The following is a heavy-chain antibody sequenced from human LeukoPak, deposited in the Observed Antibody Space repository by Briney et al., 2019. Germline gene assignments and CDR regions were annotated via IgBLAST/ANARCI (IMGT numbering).Heavy chain of an antibody. CDR1: GFTFRSYA. J-gene: IGHJ3*01. V-gene: IGHV3-23*01. CDR2: ISGSGGST. D-gene: IGHD1-26*01. CDR3: AKDRIGLGAPNDAFDF. Sequence: GGSLRLSCAASGFTFRSYAMSWVRQAPGKGLEWVSAISGSGGSTYYADSVKGRFTISRDNSKNTLYLQMNSLRAEDTAVYYCAKDRIGLGAPNDAFDFWGQGTMVTVSS.